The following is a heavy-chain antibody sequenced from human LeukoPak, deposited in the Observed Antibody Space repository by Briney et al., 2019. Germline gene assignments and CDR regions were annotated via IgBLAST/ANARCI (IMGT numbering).Heavy chain of an antibody. J-gene: IGHJ4*02. CDR3: AKGGKSITMVRGVIED. V-gene: IGHV3-23*01. CDR1: GFTFSSYA. Sequence: GGSLRLSCAASGFTFSSYAMSWVRQAPGKGLEWVSAISGSGGSTYYADSVKGRFTISRDNSKNTLYLQMNSLRAEDTAVYYCAKGGKSITMVRGVIEDWGQGTLVTVS. CDR2: ISGSGGST. D-gene: IGHD3-10*01.